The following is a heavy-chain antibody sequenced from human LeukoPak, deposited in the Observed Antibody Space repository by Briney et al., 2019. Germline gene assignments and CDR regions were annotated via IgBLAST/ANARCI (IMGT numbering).Heavy chain of an antibody. D-gene: IGHD1-26*01. J-gene: IGHJ6*03. CDR3: AKDLSGSYSRYYYMDV. V-gene: IGHV3-30*02. CDR2: IRYDGSNK. Sequence: GGSLRLSCAASGFTFVSYWMHWVRQAPGKGLEWVAFIRYDGSNKYYADSVKGRFTISRDNSKNTLYLQMNSLRAEDTAVYYCAKDLSGSYSRYYYMDVWGKGTTVTVSS. CDR1: GFTFVSYW.